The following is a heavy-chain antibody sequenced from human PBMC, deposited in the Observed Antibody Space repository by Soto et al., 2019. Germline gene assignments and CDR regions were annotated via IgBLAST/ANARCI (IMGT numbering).Heavy chain of an antibody. Sequence: PSVKVSCKASGYSFPGYYIHWVRQAPGQGLEWMGWLNPNSGGSNTAQKFQGRVTMTRDSSIGTVHLEVSKLRSDDTALYYCARASAAATSWLVYWGQGTLVTVSS. J-gene: IGHJ4*02. CDR2: LNPNSGGS. CDR1: GYSFPGYY. CDR3: ARASAAATSWLVY. V-gene: IGHV1-2*02. D-gene: IGHD2-15*01.